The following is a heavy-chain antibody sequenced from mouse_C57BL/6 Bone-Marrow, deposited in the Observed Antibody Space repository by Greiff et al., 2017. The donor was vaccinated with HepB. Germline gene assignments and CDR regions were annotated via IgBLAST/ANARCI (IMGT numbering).Heavy chain of an antibody. D-gene: IGHD2-3*01. CDR1: GYTFSSYW. V-gene: IGHV1-55*01. CDR3: ARGVDGYCVALDY. CDR2: IYPGDGIT. Sequence: VQLQQPGPELVKPGASVKISCKASGYTFSSYWITWVKQRPGQGLEWIGAIYPGDGITNYNEKFKGKATLTVDTSSSTAYMQLSSLTSEDSAVYYCARGVDGYCVALDYRGQGTSVT. J-gene: IGHJ4*01.